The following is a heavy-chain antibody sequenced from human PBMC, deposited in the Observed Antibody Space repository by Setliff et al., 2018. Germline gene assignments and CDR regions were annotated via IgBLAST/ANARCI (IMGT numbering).Heavy chain of an antibody. CDR2: VHFGGDT. V-gene: IGHV4-59*08. CDR3: ARQPSSGAYYNPRPYYFDY. Sequence: SETLSLTCTVSGGSISSYYWSWIRQSPGKGLEWIGFVHFGGDTNYNPSLKSRVTMSADTSNNQFSLNLRSVTAADTAVYFCARQPSSGAYYNPRPYYFDYWGQGTLVTVSS. J-gene: IGHJ4*02. CDR1: GGSISSYY. D-gene: IGHD3-10*01.